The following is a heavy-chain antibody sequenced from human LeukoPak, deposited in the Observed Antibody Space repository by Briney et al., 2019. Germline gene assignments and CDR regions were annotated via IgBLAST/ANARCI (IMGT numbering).Heavy chain of an antibody. D-gene: IGHD2-21*02. J-gene: IGHJ6*04. CDR1: SGSTSSGDYY. CDR3: ARENKVTFYGMDV. V-gene: IGHV4-30-4*08. Sequence: SQTLSLTCTVSSGSTSSGDYYWSWIRQPPGTGLEWIGYIYYTGTTYYNPSLKSRVTISVDTSKNQFSLNLTSVTAADTAVYYCARENKVTFYGMDVWGKGTTVTV. CDR2: IYYTGTT.